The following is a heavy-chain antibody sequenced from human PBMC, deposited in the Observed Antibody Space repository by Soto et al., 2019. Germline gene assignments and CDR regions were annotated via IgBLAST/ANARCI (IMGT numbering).Heavy chain of an antibody. CDR1: GFSFTSAW. CDR3: TTGRGGSAYVPGAY. V-gene: IGHV3-15*07. CDR2: IKTNIDGGAT. Sequence: EVQLVESGGGLVKPGGSLRLSCAASGFSFTSAWMNWVRQIPGKGLEWVGRIKTNIDGGATDYSAPVKGRFTISRDDSKDTVDLQMNSLKTEATAVYYCTTGRGGSAYVPGAYWGQGALVTVSS. J-gene: IGHJ4*02. D-gene: IGHD5-12*01.